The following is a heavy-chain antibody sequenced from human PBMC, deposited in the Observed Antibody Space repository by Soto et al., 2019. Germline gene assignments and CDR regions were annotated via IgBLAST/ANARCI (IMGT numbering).Heavy chain of an antibody. CDR1: GFTFSSYG. CDR3: AKVRGSLTIFGGFI. D-gene: IGHD3-3*01. Sequence: QVQLVESGGGVVQPGRSLRLSCAASGFTFSSYGMHWVRQAPGEGLEWVAVISYDGSNKYYADSVKGRFTISRDNSKNTLYLQMNSLRAEDTAVYYCAKVRGSLTIFGGFIWGQGTLVTVSS. J-gene: IGHJ4*02. V-gene: IGHV3-30*18. CDR2: ISYDGSNK.